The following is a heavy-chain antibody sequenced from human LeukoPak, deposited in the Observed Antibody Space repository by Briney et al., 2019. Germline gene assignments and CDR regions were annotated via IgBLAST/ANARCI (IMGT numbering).Heavy chain of an antibody. V-gene: IGHV3-74*01. CDR1: GLTLSSYW. CDR3: ARGLDYGDYYFDS. Sequence: GGSLRLSCAASGLTLSSYWMHWVRQAPGRGLVWVSRISNDGSRTSYADSVKGRFTISRDNAKNTLYLQMNSLRAEDTAVYYCARGLDYGDYYFDSWGQGTLVIVSS. D-gene: IGHD4-17*01. CDR2: ISNDGSRT. J-gene: IGHJ4*02.